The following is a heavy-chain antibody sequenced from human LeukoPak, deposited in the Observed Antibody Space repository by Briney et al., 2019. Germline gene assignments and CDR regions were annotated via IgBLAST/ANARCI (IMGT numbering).Heavy chain of an antibody. J-gene: IGHJ4*02. CDR2: IRGSGGST. D-gene: IGHD1-26*01. CDR1: GFTFSSYA. V-gene: IGHV3-23*01. CDR3: ATYRMEYYFDY. Sequence: GGSLRLSCSASGFTFSSYAMSWVRQAPGKGLEWVSAIRGSGGSTYCADSVKGRFTISRDNSKNTLYLQMNSLRAEDTAVYYCATYRMEYYFDYWGQGTLVTVSS.